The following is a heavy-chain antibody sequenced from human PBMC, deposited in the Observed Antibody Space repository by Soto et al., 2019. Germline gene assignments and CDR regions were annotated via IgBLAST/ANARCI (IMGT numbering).Heavy chain of an antibody. D-gene: IGHD3-22*01. V-gene: IGHV1-69*13. CDR1: GGTFSSYA. CDR2: IIPIFGTA. CDR3: AREAYYYDSSGYPVTSNYYFDY. Sequence: SVKVSCKASGGTFSSYAISWVRQAPGQGXEWMGGIIPIFGTANYAQKFQGRVTITADESTSTAYMELSSLRSEDTAVYYCAREAYYYDSSGYPVTSNYYFDYWGQGTLVTVSS. J-gene: IGHJ4*02.